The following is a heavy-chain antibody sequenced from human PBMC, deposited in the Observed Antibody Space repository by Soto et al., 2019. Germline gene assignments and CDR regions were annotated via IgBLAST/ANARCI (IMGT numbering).Heavy chain of an antibody. CDR2: ISSSSSYI. J-gene: IGHJ6*01. Sequence: PGGSLRLSCAASGFTFSSYSMNWVRQAPGKGLEWVSSISSSSSYIYYADSVKGRFTISRDNAKNSLYLQMNSLRAEDTAVYYCARTIFGVETNYYYYGMDVWGQGTTVTVSS. CDR3: ARTIFGVETNYYYYGMDV. D-gene: IGHD3-3*01. V-gene: IGHV3-21*01. CDR1: GFTFSSYS.